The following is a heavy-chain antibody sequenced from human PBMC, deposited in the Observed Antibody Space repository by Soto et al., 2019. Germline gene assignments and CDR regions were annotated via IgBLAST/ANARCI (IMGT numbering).Heavy chain of an antibody. J-gene: IGHJ4*02. CDR3: ANDRVWRQLWSQNDY. V-gene: IGHV3-30*18. CDR1: GFTFSSYG. CDR2: ISYDGSNK. D-gene: IGHD5-18*01. Sequence: QVQLVESGGGVVQPGRSLRLSCAASGFTFSSYGMHWVRQAPGKGLEWVAGISYDGSNKYYAYSVKGRFTISRDNSNNTVYLQMNSRRAGDTLVYYCANDRVWRQLWSQNDYLGQGTLVTVSS.